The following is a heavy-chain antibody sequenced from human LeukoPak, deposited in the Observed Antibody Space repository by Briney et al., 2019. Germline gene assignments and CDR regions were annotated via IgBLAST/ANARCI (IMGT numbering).Heavy chain of an antibody. CDR1: GGSVNSGSYY. Sequence: PSETLSLTCTASGGSVNSGSYYWNWIRQPPGKGLEWIGYIYYSGSTNYNPSLKSRVTISVDTSKNQFSLKLSSVTAADTAVYYCARVGGSYRNDYWGQGTLVTVSS. J-gene: IGHJ4*02. V-gene: IGHV4-61*01. CDR3: ARVGGSYRNDY. D-gene: IGHD1-26*01. CDR2: IYYSGST.